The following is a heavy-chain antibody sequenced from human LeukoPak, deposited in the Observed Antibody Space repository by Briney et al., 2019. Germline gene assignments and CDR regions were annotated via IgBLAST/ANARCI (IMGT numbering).Heavy chain of an antibody. V-gene: IGHV3-20*04. CDR2: INWNGGST. CDR1: GFTFDDFG. CDR3: ARGGRATVPNVFDY. Sequence: GGSLRLSCAASGFTFDDFGMTWVRQAPGKGLEWVSGINWNGGSTGYAGSVKGRFTISRGNAKNSLYLQMNSLRAEDTALYYCARGGRATVPNVFDYWGQGTLVTVSS. J-gene: IGHJ4*02. D-gene: IGHD4-17*01.